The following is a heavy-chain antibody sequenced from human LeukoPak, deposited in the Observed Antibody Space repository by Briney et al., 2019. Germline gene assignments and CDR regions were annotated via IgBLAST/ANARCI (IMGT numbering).Heavy chain of an antibody. D-gene: IGHD6-13*01. V-gene: IGHV4-38-2*02. Sequence: PSETLSLTCTVSGYSISSGYYWGWIRQPPGKGLEWIGYIYYSGSTNYNPSLKSRVTISVDTSKNQFSLKLSSVTAADTAVYYCARHSLLGSSWYNFDYWGQGALVTVSS. CDR1: GYSISSGYY. CDR3: ARHSLLGSSWYNFDY. CDR2: IYYSGST. J-gene: IGHJ4*02.